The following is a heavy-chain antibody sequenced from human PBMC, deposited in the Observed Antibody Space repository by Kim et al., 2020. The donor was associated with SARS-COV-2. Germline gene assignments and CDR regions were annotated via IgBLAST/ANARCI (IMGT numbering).Heavy chain of an antibody. V-gene: IGHV3-15*01. CDR3: TTRYSYGPRGLDY. J-gene: IGHJ4*02. Sequence: YTAPVKGRFTRSRNHSKNTRYLQINSLKTEDTAVYYCTTRYSYGPRGLDYWGQGTLVTVSS. D-gene: IGHD5-18*01.